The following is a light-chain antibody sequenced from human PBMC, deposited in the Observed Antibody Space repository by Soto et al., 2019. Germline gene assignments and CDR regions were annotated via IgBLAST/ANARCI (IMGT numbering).Light chain of an antibody. CDR3: QQSYSTPQELT. J-gene: IGKJ4*01. Sequence: DIQMTQSPSSLSASVGDRVTITCRASQSISNYLNWYQQKPGKAPKLLIYAASSLQSGVPSRFSGSGSGTDFTLTISILQPEDFATYYCQQSYSTPQELTFGGGTKVEI. CDR1: QSISNY. CDR2: AAS. V-gene: IGKV1-39*01.